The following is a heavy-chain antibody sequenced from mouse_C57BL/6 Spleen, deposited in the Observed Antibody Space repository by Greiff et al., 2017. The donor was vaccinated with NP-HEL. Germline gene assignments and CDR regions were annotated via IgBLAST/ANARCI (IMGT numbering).Heavy chain of an antibody. Sequence: DVMLVESGGGLVKPGGSLKLSCAASGFTFSDYGMHWVRQAPEKGLEWVAYISSGSSTIYYADTVKGRFTISRDNAKNTLFLQMTSLRSEDTAMYYCARLLPYWYFDVWGTGTTVTVSS. CDR2: ISSGSSTI. D-gene: IGHD1-1*01. V-gene: IGHV5-17*01. CDR3: ARLLPYWYFDV. J-gene: IGHJ1*03. CDR1: GFTFSDYG.